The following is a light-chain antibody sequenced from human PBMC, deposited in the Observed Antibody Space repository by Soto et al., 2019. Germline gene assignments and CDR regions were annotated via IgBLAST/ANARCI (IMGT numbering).Light chain of an antibody. Sequence: IVLGQSPGIMSLSPGERATLSCRASQSVRSTYLAWYQQKPGQAPRLLIHGASSRATGIPDRFSGSGSGKDFTLTISRLEPEYFAVYYCQYYSSSLSITFG. CDR1: QSVRSTY. J-gene: IGKJ5*01. CDR2: GAS. V-gene: IGKV3-20*01. CDR3: QYYSSSLSIT.